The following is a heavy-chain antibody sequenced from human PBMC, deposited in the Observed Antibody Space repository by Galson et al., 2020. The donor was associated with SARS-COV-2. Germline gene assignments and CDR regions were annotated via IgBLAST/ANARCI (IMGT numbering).Heavy chain of an antibody. CDR2: IYYSGST. CDR1: GGSISSYY. V-gene: IGHV4-59*01. D-gene: IGHD2-21*02. Sequence: SETLSLTCTVSGGSISSYYWSWIRQPPGKGLEWNGYIYYSGSTNYNPSLKSRVTISVDTSKNQFSLKLSSVTAADTAVYYCARAPYCGGDCYSKNWFDPWGQGTLVTVSS. J-gene: IGHJ5*02. CDR3: ARAPYCGGDCYSKNWFDP.